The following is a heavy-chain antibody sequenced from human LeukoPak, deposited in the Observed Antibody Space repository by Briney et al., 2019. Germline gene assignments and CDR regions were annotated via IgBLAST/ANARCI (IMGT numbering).Heavy chain of an antibody. J-gene: IGHJ4*02. V-gene: IGHV4-34*01. CDR3: ARGHRVWVVRGAGTIDY. D-gene: IGHD3-10*01. Sequence: SETLSLTCAVYGGSFSGYYWSWIRQPPGKGLEWIGEINHSGSTNYNPSLKSRVTISVDTSKNQFSLKLSSVTAADTAVYYCARGHRVWVVRGAGTIDYWGQGTLVTVSS. CDR2: INHSGST. CDR1: GGSFSGYY.